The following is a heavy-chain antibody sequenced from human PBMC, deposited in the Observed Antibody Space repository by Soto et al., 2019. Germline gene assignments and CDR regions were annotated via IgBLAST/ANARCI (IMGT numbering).Heavy chain of an antibody. CDR1: GGSFSGYY. CDR2: INHSGST. J-gene: IGHJ6*02. D-gene: IGHD3-3*01. Sequence: LSLTCAVYGGSFSGYYWSWIRQPPGKGLEWIGEINHSGSTNYNPSLKSRVTISVDTSKNQFSLKLSSVTAADTAVYYCARARTIFGVVTPPTMDVWGQGTTVTVSS. V-gene: IGHV4-34*01. CDR3: ARARTIFGVVTPPTMDV.